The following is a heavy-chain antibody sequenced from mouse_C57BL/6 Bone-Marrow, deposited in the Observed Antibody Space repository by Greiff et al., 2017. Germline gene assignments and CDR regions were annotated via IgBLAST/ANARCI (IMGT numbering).Heavy chain of an antibody. CDR1: GFSLTSYG. D-gene: IGHD1-1*01. Sequence: QVQLKASGPGLVAPSQSLSITCTVSGFSLTSYGVHWVRQPPGKGLEWLVVIWSDGSTTYNSALKSRLSISKDNSKSQVFLKMNSLQTDDTAMYYCARHGGTTVVARSYWYFDVWGTGTTVTVSS. CDR2: IWSDGST. V-gene: IGHV2-6-1*01. CDR3: ARHGGTTVVARSYWYFDV. J-gene: IGHJ1*03.